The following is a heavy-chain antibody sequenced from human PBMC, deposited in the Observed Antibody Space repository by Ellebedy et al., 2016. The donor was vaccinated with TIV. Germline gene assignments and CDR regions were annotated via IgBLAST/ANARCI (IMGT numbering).Heavy chain of an antibody. CDR3: AQTNWGSGGFYGMDV. J-gene: IGHJ6*02. CDR2: ISGNGRNT. V-gene: IGHV3-23*01. Sequence: GGSLRLSCAASGFTFSSYAMTWVRQAPGKGLEWVSAISGNGRNTHYADSLKDRFTVSRDNSKNTLYLQVDSLRAEDTAIYYCAQTNWGSGGFYGMDVWGQGTTDTVSS. CDR1: GFTFSSYA. D-gene: IGHD7-27*01.